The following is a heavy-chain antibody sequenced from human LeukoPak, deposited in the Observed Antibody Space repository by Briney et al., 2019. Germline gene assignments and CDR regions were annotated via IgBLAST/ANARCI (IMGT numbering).Heavy chain of an antibody. D-gene: IGHD1-7*01. J-gene: IGHJ4*02. CDR3: AKDSDGAGNFDPRVY. CDR1: GFTFSSYG. V-gene: IGHV3-30*02. CDR2: IRYDGSNK. Sequence: GGSLKLSCAASGFTFSSYGMHWVRQAPGKGLEWVAFIRYDGSNKYYADSVKGRFTISRDNSKNTLYLQMNSLRAEDTAVYYCAKDSDGAGNFDPRVYWGQGTLVTVSS.